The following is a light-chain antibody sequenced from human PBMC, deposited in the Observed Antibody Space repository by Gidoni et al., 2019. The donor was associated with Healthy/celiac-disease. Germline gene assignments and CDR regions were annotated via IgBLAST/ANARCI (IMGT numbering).Light chain of an antibody. Sequence: DIQMTQSPSSLSASVGDRVTITCQASQDISNYLNWYQQKPGKAPKLLIYDASNLETGVPSRFSGSRSGTDFTFTISSLQPEDIATYYCQQYDNLPHLFTFXPXTKVDIK. V-gene: IGKV1-33*01. J-gene: IGKJ3*01. CDR2: DAS. CDR1: QDISNY. CDR3: QQYDNLPHLFT.